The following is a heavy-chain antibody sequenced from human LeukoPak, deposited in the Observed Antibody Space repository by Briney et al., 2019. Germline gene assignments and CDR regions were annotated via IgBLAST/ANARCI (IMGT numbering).Heavy chain of an antibody. CDR3: VSCGTTTCIIRFDH. V-gene: IGHV3-7*01. Sequence: GGSLRLSCAASGFPFSRYWMNWVRQAPGKGLEWVASIKEDGSEKSYVDSVKSRFTISRDNSRNSLYLQMNSLRAADTAVYYCVSCGTTTCIIRFDHWGQGTLVTVSS. CDR1: GFPFSRYW. J-gene: IGHJ4*02. D-gene: IGHD2-2*01. CDR2: IKEDGSEK.